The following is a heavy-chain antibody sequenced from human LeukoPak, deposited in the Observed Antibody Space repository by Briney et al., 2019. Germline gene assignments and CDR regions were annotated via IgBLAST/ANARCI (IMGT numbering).Heavy chain of an antibody. J-gene: IGHJ4*02. CDR2: MSGGTGPT. Sequence: GGSLRLSCAASGFTFSPYVMSWVRQAPGKGLQWVSSMSGGTGPTYYTDSVKGRFTISRDNSKNTLYLQMDSLTAEDTALYYCAYAAWDNHFDDWGQGTPVTVSS. V-gene: IGHV3-23*01. CDR1: GFTFSPYV. CDR3: AYAAWDNHFDD. D-gene: IGHD1-14*01.